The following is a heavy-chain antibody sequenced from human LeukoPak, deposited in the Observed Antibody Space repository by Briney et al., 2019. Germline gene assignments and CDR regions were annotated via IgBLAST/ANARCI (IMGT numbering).Heavy chain of an antibody. D-gene: IGHD3-22*01. Sequence: GGSLRLSCGASGFTLKDYAMHWVRQDPGKGLEWISGISWNSGRIVYADSVRGRFTISRDNGGNSLYLQMNSLRTEDTALYYCARHRLHRLYYDSSGYYHDAFDIWGQGTMVTVSS. V-gene: IGHV3-9*01. CDR1: GFTLKDYA. J-gene: IGHJ3*02. CDR2: ISWNSGRI. CDR3: ARHRLHRLYYDSSGYYHDAFDI.